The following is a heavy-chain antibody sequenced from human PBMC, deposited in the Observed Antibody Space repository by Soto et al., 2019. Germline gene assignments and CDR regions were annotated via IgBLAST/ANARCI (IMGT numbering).Heavy chain of an antibody. J-gene: IGHJ6*02. D-gene: IGHD6-13*01. V-gene: IGHV4-4*02. CDR1: GGSISSSNW. CDR3: AKQIPHHGYSKQLVYGMDV. Sequence: SETLSLTCAVSGGSISSSNWWSWVRQPPGKGLEWIGEIYHSGSTNYNPSLKSRVTISVDKSKNQFSLKLSSVTAADTAVYYCAKQIPHHGYSKQLVYGMDVWGQGTTVTVSS. CDR2: IYHSGST.